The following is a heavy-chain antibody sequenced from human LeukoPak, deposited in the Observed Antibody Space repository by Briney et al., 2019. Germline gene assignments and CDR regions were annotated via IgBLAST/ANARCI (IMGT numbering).Heavy chain of an antibody. Sequence: ASVKVSCKASSYTFNSYGISWVRQAPGQGLEWMGWINPHNGNTNYAQKFQGRVTITTDESTSTAYMELSSLRSEDTAVYYCATVEMATFYYYYMDVWGKGTTVTVSS. D-gene: IGHD5-24*01. V-gene: IGHV1-18*01. CDR2: INPHNGNT. J-gene: IGHJ6*03. CDR3: ATVEMATFYYYYMDV. CDR1: SYTFNSYG.